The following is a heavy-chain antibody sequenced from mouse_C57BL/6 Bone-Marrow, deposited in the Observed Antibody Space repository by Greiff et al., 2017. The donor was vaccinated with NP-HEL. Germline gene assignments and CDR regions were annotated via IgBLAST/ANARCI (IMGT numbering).Heavy chain of an antibody. J-gene: IGHJ4*01. V-gene: IGHV5-12*01. CDR3: AISTMVTTYYAMDY. D-gene: IGHD2-2*01. CDR1: GFTFSDYY. Sequence: EVKLMESGGGLVQPGGSLKLSCAASGFTFSDYYMYWVRQTPEKRLEWVAYISNGGGSTYYPDTVKGRFTISRDNAKNTLYLQMSRLKSEDTAMYYCAISTMVTTYYAMDYWGQGTSVTVSS. CDR2: ISNGGGST.